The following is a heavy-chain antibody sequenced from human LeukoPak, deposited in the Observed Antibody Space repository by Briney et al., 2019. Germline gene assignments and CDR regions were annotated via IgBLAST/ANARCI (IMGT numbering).Heavy chain of an antibody. CDR2: ISYTGKSQ. CDR1: GFTFSNYG. Sequence: GGSLRLSCAASGFTFSNYGMQWVRQAPGKGLEWVAVISYTGKSQYYVDSVRGRFTISRDNSKNTLYLRMSSLRAEDTAVYYCVKETDEYSSSSSDYWGQGTLVTVSS. D-gene: IGHD6-6*01. V-gene: IGHV3-30*18. J-gene: IGHJ4*02. CDR3: VKETDEYSSSSSDY.